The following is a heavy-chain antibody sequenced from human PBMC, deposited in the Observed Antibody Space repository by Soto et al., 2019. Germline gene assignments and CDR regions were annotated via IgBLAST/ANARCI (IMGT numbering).Heavy chain of an antibody. CDR2: LNSDGSKT. J-gene: IGHJ4*02. CDR1: EFTFSSYW. CDR3: TRGSHSTSGAIKARDY. V-gene: IGHV3-74*01. D-gene: IGHD6-6*01. Sequence: EVQLVESGGGLVQPGGSLRLSCAASEFTFSSYWMHWVRQAPGKGLVWVSRLNSDGSKTAYADSVKGRFTISRDNAKNTLYLQMNSLRAEDTAVYYCTRGSHSTSGAIKARDYWGRGTLVTDS.